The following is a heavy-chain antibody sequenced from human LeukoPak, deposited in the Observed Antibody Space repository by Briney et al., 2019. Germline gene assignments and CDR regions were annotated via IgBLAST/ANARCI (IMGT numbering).Heavy chain of an antibody. J-gene: IGHJ3*02. Sequence: SETLSLTCTVSGGSISSYYWSWIRQPPGKGLERIGYIYYSGSTNYNPSLKSRVTISVDTSKNQFSLKLSSVTAADTAVYYCARLWFGESTRDAFDIWGQGTMVTVSS. CDR3: ARLWFGESTRDAFDI. V-gene: IGHV4-59*01. CDR2: IYYSGST. CDR1: GGSISSYY. D-gene: IGHD3-10*01.